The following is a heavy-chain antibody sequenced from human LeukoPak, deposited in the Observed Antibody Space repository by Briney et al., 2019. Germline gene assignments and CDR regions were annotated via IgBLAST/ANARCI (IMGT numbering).Heavy chain of an antibody. Sequence: PSETLFLTCTVSGGSISSYYWSWIRQPPGKGLEWIGYIYYSGSTNYNPSLKSRVTISVDTSKNQFSLKLSSVTAADTAVYYCARWVGSWVLDAFDIWGQGTMVTVSS. V-gene: IGHV4-59*08. J-gene: IGHJ3*02. CDR1: GGSISSYY. CDR2: IYYSGST. CDR3: ARWVGSWVLDAFDI. D-gene: IGHD1-26*01.